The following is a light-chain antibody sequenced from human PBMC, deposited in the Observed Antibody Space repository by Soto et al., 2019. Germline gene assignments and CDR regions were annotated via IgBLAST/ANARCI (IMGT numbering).Light chain of an antibody. CDR1: QSVSSF. CDR3: QQRSNWPLFT. V-gene: IGKV3-11*01. J-gene: IGKJ3*01. CDR2: DAS. Sequence: EIVLTQSPATLSLSPGERATLSCRASQSVSSFLAWYQQKPGQAPRLLIYDASNRAPGIPARFSGSGSGTDFPHTIVSLDPEDFAVYYCQQRSNWPLFTFGPGTKVHI.